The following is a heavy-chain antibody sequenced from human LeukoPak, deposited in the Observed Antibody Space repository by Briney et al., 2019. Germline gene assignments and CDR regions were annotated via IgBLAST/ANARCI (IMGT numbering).Heavy chain of an antibody. CDR2: INSDGSST. J-gene: IGHJ4*02. CDR3: ARPPYYYDSSGLSDY. Sequence: PGGSLRLSCAASGFTFSSYWMHWVRQAPGKGLVWVSRINSDGSSTSYADSVKGRFTISRDNAKNTLYLQMNSLRAEDTAVYYCARPPYYYDSSGLSDYWGQGTLVTVSS. V-gene: IGHV3-74*01. D-gene: IGHD3-22*01. CDR1: GFTFSSYW.